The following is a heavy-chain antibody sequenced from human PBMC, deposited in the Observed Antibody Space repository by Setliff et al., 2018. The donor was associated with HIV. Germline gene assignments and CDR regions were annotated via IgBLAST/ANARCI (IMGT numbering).Heavy chain of an antibody. Sequence: SETLSLTCTVSGASISSSGYYWGWIRQPPGKGLEWIWTIYYSGSNYYNQSLKSRVTISVDTSKNQFSLKLSSVTAADTAVYYFASQQDISPAIVPFDIWGQGTMVTVS. CDR2: IYYSGSN. J-gene: IGHJ3*02. CDR1: GASISSSGYY. CDR3: ASQQDISPAIVPFDI. D-gene: IGHD2-21*02. V-gene: IGHV4-39*07.